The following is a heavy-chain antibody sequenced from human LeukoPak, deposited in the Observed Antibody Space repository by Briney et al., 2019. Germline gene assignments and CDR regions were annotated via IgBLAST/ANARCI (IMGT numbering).Heavy chain of an antibody. CDR3: ARGLFFRMTTVGY. Sequence: PSETLSLTCAVSGGSINSSSSYYWGWIRQPPGKGLEWIGSIYYSGSTYHNPSLKSRVTISVDTSKNQFSLKLSSVTAADTAVYYCARGLFFRMTTVGYWGQGTLVTVSS. D-gene: IGHD4-23*01. V-gene: IGHV4-39*01. J-gene: IGHJ4*02. CDR1: GGSINSSSSYY. CDR2: IYYSGST.